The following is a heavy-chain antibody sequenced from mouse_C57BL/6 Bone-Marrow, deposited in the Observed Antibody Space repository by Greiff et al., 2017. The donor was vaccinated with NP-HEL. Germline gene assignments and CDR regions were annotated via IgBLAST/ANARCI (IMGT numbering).Heavy chain of an antibody. V-gene: IGHV8-12*01. D-gene: IGHD2-1*01. CDR3: ARRAPIYYDYYAMDY. Sequence: ESGPGILQSSQTLSLTCSFSGFPLSTSGMGVSWIRQPSGKGLEWLAHIYWDDDKRYNPSLKSRLTISKDTSRNQVLLKITSVDTADTATYDCARRAPIYYDYYAMDYWGQGTSVTVSS. CDR2: IYWDDDK. CDR1: GFPLSTSGMG. J-gene: IGHJ4*01.